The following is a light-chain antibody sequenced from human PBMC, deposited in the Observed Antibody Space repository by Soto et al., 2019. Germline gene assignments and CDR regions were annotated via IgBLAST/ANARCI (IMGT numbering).Light chain of an antibody. J-gene: IGKJ4*01. CDR3: QQYDNLPPG. Sequence: DLQMTQSPSSLSASVGDRVTITCQASQDISNYLNWYQQKPGKAPKLLIYDASNLETGVPSRFSGSGSGTDFTFTISSLQPEDIATYYCQQYDNLPPGFGGGTKVEIK. V-gene: IGKV1-33*01. CDR1: QDISNY. CDR2: DAS.